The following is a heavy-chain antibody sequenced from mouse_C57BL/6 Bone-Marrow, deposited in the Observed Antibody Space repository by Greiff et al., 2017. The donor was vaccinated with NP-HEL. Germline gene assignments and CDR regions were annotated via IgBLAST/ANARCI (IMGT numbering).Heavy chain of an antibody. CDR3: AREMGYGNYEDAMDY. Sequence: EVKLQESGEGLVKPGGSLKLSCAASGFTFSSYAMSWVRQTPEKRLEWVAYISDGGSYTYYPDNVKGRFTISRDNAKNNLYLQMSHLKSEDTAMYYCAREMGYGNYEDAMDYWGQGTSVTVSS. J-gene: IGHJ4*01. V-gene: IGHV5-4*01. CDR1: GFTFSSYA. CDR2: ISDGGSYT. D-gene: IGHD2-10*02.